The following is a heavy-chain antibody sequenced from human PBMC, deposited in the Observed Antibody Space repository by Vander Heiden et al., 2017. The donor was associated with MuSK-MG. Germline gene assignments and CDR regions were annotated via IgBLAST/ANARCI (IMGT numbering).Heavy chain of an antibody. J-gene: IGHJ4*02. D-gene: IGHD5-18*01. CDR3: STDGGYGRYCFDY. V-gene: IGHV3-15*01. CDR1: GFTFSNAW. Sequence: EVQLVESGGGLVKPGGSFRLTCAASGFTFSNAWMNWVRQAQGKGRGWVGLIKRKNDGGRKDDAAPVKDRFTSSRDDSKNTLYLQKRSLKTEDAAVYYCSTDGGYGRYCFDYWGQGTLVTVSS. CDR2: IKRKNDGGRK.